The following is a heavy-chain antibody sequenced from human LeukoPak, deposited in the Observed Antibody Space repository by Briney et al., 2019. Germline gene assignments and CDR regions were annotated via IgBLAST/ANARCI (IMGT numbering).Heavy chain of an antibody. CDR2: IYYSGST. CDR3: ARHERDYSSHFDY. Sequence: SETLSLTCTVSGGSISSGGYYWSWIRQPPGKGLEWIGYIYYSGSTNYNPSLKSRVTISVDTSKNQFSLKLSSVTAADTAVYYCARHERDYSSHFDYWGQGTLVTVSS. D-gene: IGHD2-15*01. V-gene: IGHV4-61*08. CDR1: GGSISSGGYY. J-gene: IGHJ4*02.